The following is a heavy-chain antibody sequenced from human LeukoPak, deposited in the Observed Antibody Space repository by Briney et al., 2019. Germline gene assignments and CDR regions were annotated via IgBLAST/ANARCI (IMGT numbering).Heavy chain of an antibody. D-gene: IGHD1-1*01. CDR3: GKDKTSYNWWEVIES. CDR2: ITGSGGNS. CDR1: GFTFSNYA. Sequence: PGGSLRLSCVASGFTFSNYAMSWVRQAPGRGLEWVSVITGSGGNSYYADSVKGRFTISRDNSKNTLYLQMNGLRAEDTALYFCGKDKTSYNWWEVIESWGQGALVTVSS. V-gene: IGHV3-23*01. J-gene: IGHJ4*02.